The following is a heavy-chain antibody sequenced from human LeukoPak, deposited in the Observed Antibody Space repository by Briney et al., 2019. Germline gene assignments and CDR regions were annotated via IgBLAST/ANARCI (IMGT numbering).Heavy chain of an antibody. J-gene: IGHJ4*02. CDR2: IYSGGST. Sequence: GGSLRLSCAASGLTVSSNSMSWVRQAPGKGLEWVSFIYSGGSTYYADSVKGRFTISRDNSKNTLYLQMNSLRADDTAVYYCARRAGTYSHPYDYWGQGTLVTVSS. CDR3: ARRAGTYSHPYDY. V-gene: IGHV3-53*01. CDR1: GLTVSSNS. D-gene: IGHD6-19*01.